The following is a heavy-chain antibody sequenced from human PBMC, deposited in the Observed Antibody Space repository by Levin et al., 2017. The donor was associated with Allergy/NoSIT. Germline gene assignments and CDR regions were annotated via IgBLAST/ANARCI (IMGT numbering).Heavy chain of an antibody. CDR1: GFTFSSNS. D-gene: IGHD3-22*01. V-gene: IGHV3-21*01. Sequence: GESLKISCAASGFTFSSNSMNWVRQAPGKGLEWVSSISSSSSYIYYADSVKGRFTISRDNAKNSLFLQKNSLRAEDTAMYFCARDLTFYYDTSGYYPFDYWGQGTLVTVSS. CDR3: ARDLTFYYDTSGYYPFDY. J-gene: IGHJ4*02. CDR2: ISSSSSYI.